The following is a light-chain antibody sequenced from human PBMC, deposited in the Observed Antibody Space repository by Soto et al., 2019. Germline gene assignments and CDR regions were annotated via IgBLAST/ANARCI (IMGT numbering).Light chain of an antibody. CDR1: QSISTW. V-gene: IGKV1-5*01. J-gene: IGKJ1*01. CDR2: EAS. Sequence: RSPAPGPGCIGDGVTITCRASQSISTWWAWYQQKPGKAPKVLIYEASKLESGVPSRFSGSGSGPEFTLTITTLQPDDVATQYIQQYRSHQWTFSQGTKVDI. CDR3: QQYRSHQWT.